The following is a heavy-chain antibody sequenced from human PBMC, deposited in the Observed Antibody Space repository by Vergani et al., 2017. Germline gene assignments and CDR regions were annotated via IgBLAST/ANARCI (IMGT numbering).Heavy chain of an antibody. Sequence: QVQLVQSGAEVKKPGSSVKVSCKASGGTFSSYAISWVRQAPGQGLEWMGRIIPIFGTANYAQKFQGRVTLTADDSTSTAYMELSSLRSEDTAVYYCARGEVRGAGPYYYYGMDVWGQGTTVTVSS. D-gene: IGHD3-10*01. J-gene: IGHJ6*02. V-gene: IGHV1-69*18. CDR2: IIPIFGTA. CDR3: ARGEVRGAGPYYYYGMDV. CDR1: GGTFSSYA.